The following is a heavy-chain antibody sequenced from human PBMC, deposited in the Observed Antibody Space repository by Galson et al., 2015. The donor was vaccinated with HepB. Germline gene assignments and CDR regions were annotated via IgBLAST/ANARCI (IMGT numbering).Heavy chain of an antibody. CDR3: ARDLPPYGSGSYREYYYYGTDV. CDR1: GFTFSSYS. D-gene: IGHD3-10*01. J-gene: IGHJ6*02. V-gene: IGHV3-21*01. Sequence: SLRLSCAASGFTFSSYSMNWVRQAPGKGLEWVSSISSSSSYIYYADSVKGRFTISRDNAKNSLYLQMNSLRAEDTAVYYCARDLPPYGSGSYREYYYYGTDVCGQGTTVPVSS. CDR2: ISSSSSYI.